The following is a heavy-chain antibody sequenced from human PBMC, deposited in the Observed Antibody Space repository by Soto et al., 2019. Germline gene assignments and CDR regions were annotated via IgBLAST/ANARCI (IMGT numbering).Heavy chain of an antibody. V-gene: IGHV5-51*01. CDR3: ARLGGSFSGGTCYHYYFDF. D-gene: IGHD2-15*01. CDR1: GYSFTNYW. J-gene: IGHJ4*02. CDR2: IYPGDSDT. Sequence: PGESLKISCKGSGYSFTNYWIAWVRQMPGEGLEWMGIIYPGDSDTRYSPSFQGQVTISADKSIITAYLQWSSLKASDTAMYYCARLGGSFSGGTCYHYYFDFWGQGTLVTVSS.